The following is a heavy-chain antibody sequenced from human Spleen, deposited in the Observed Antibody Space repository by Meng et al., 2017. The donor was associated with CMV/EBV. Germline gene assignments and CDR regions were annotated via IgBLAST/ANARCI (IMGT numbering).Heavy chain of an antibody. CDR3: ARVGSSGWYPFPMYRWFDP. J-gene: IGHJ5*02. V-gene: IGHV4-34*01. CDR2: INHAGST. Sequence: SETLSLTCAVYDDSFTANFWSWIRQSPVKGLEWIGEINHAGSTTYNPSLKSRVTISVDSSKNQFSLKLSSVTAADTAVYYCARVGSSGWYPFPMYRWFDPWGQGTLVTVSS. D-gene: IGHD6-19*01. CDR1: DDSFTANF.